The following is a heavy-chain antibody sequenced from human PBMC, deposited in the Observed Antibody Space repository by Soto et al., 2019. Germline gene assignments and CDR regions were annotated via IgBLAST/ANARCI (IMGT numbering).Heavy chain of an antibody. Sequence: QVQLVQSGAEVKKPGASVKVSCKASGYTFTSYDINWVRQATGQGLEWMGWMNPNSGNTGYAQKFQGRVTMTRNTSISTAYMELSSLRSEDTPMYYCASERGASSPFDYWGQGTLVTVSS. CDR1: GYTFTSYD. CDR2: MNPNSGNT. V-gene: IGHV1-8*01. D-gene: IGHD6-19*01. CDR3: ASERGASSPFDY. J-gene: IGHJ4*02.